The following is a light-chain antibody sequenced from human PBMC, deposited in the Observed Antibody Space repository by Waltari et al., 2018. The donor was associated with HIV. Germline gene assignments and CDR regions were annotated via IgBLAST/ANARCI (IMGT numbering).Light chain of an antibody. Sequence: DVQMTQSPSSLSASVGDRVAITCRASQGIGTDLAWYQQKPGKVPKLLIYAASTLQSGVPSRFSGGGSETDFILTITNLQTEDFSFYYCQRYDRAPYTFGPGTRLELK. V-gene: IGKV1-27*01. CDR1: QGIGTD. CDR2: AAS. J-gene: IGKJ2*01. CDR3: QRYDRAPYT.